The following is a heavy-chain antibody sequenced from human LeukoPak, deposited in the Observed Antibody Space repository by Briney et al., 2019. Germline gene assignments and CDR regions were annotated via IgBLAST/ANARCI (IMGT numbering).Heavy chain of an antibody. CDR1: GFTLGNHG. V-gene: IGHV3-33*01. CDR2: IYSDGVNK. D-gene: IGHD2-8*01. CDR3: ARHRASVLEGYMDV. Sequence: PGGSLRLSCAASGFTLGNHGMHWVRQAPGKGLEWVAIIYSDGVNKYCAESMKGRFTISRDTSKNTLFLEMERLRTEDTAVYYCARHRASVLEGYMDVWGKGTTVTVSS. J-gene: IGHJ6*03.